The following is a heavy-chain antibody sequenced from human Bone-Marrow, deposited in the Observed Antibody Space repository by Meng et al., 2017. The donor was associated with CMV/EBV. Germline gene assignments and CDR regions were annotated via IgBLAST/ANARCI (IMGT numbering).Heavy chain of an antibody. J-gene: IGHJ4*02. D-gene: IGHD1-7*01. V-gene: IGHV4-34*01. CDR2: INHSGSN. CDR1: GGSFSGYY. Sequence: GSLRLSCAVYGGSFSGYYWSWIRQPPGKGLEWIGEINHSGSNNYNPSLKSRVTISVDTSKNQFSLKLSSVTAADTAVYYCARAYITGTTVDYWGQGTLVTVSS. CDR3: ARAYITGTTVDY.